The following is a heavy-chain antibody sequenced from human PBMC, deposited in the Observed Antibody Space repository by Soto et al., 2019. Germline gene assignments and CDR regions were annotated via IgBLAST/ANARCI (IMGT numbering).Heavy chain of an antibody. CDR1: GYTFASYG. D-gene: IGHD6-13*01. J-gene: IGHJ4*02. Sequence: ASVKVSCKTSGYTFASYGIAWVRQAPGQGPEWMGWISVNNGHALYAQKFLGRVSLTADTSTTTVYMDLTSLRSDDTAVYYCARDVLPIGTAYNYFGNWGPGTLVIVS. CDR2: ISVNNGHA. V-gene: IGHV1-18*01. CDR3: ARDVLPIGTAYNYFGN.